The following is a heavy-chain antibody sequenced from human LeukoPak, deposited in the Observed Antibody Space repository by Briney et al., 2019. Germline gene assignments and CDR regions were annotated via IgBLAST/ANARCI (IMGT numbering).Heavy chain of an antibody. D-gene: IGHD3-16*01. J-gene: IGHJ4*02. CDR2: INAGNGNT. CDR3: AREVPSDYVWGSYGY. Sequence: ASVKVSCKASGYTFTSYAMHWVRQAPGQRLEWMGWINAGNGNTKYSQKFQGRVTITRDTSASTAYMELSSLRSEDTAVYYCAREVPSDYVWGSYGYWGQGTLVTVSS. V-gene: IGHV1-3*01. CDR1: GYTFTSYA.